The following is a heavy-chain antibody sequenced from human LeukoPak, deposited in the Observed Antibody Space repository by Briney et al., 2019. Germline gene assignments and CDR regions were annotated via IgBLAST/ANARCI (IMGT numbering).Heavy chain of an antibody. J-gene: IGHJ6*02. CDR1: GFTFDDYA. D-gene: IGHD3-22*01. CDR2: ISWNSRSI. V-gene: IGHV3-9*01. CDR3: VKDMSPNDPYYDSSGYYSDGMDV. Sequence: GRSLRLSCAASGFTFDDYAMHWVRQAPGKGLEWVPGISWNSRSIGYADSVKGRFTISRDNAKNSLYPQMNSLRAEDTALYYCVKDMSPNDPYYDSSGYYSDGMDVWGQGTTVTVSS.